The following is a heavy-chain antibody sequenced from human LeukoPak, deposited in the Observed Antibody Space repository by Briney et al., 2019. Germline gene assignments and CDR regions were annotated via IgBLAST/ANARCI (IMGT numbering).Heavy chain of an antibody. V-gene: IGHV1-46*01. J-gene: IGHJ6*03. CDR3: ARAPPMVRGVIYYYMDV. D-gene: IGHD3-10*01. Sequence: ASVKVSCKAFGYTFTSNYMHWVRQAPGQGPEWMGVISPSGGSTTYAQKFQGRVTLTRDMSTSTDYLELSSLRSEDTAVYYCARAPPMVRGVIYYYMDVWGKGTTVTISS. CDR1: GYTFTSNY. CDR2: ISPSGGST.